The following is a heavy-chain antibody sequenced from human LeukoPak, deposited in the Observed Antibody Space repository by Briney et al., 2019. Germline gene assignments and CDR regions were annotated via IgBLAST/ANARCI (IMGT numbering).Heavy chain of an antibody. J-gene: IGHJ1*01. V-gene: IGHV4-59*12. Sequence: ASAPLSLSCAFSGGSINSFYWSWIRQPPGKVLEWTEYISYSGSTNYNPSLKSRVTISVDTSKNQFFLKLSSLTAADTALYYCTRGNANWGKGTVVTVS. CDR1: GGSINSFY. CDR3: TRGNAN. CDR2: ISYSGST.